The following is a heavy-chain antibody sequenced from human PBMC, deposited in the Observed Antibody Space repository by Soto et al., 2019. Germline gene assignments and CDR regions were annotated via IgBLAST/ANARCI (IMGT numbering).Heavy chain of an antibody. J-gene: IGHJ6*02. Sequence: SQTLSLTCAISGDSVSINSAAWNWIRQSPSRGLEWLGRTYYRSKWYNDYAVSVKSRITINPDTSKNQFSLQLNSVTPEDTAVYYCARDPPKHCSGGSCYSGGMDVWGQGATVTVSS. CDR3: ARDPPKHCSGGSCYSGGMDV. V-gene: IGHV6-1*01. CDR1: GDSVSINSAA. D-gene: IGHD2-15*01. CDR2: TYYRSKWYN.